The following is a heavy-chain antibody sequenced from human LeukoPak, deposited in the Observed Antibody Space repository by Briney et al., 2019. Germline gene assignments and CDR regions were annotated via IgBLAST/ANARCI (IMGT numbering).Heavy chain of an antibody. Sequence: SVKVSCKASGGTFSSYAISWVRQAPGQGLEWMGGIIPIFGTVNYAQKFQGRVTITTDESTSTAYMELSSLRSEDTAVYYCAREVSIAVAGYYFDYWGQGTLVTVSS. J-gene: IGHJ4*02. D-gene: IGHD6-19*01. V-gene: IGHV1-69*05. CDR1: GGTFSSYA. CDR2: IIPIFGTV. CDR3: AREVSIAVAGYYFDY.